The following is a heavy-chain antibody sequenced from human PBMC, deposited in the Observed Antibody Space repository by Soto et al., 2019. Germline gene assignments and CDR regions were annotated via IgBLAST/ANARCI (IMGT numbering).Heavy chain of an antibody. CDR1: GGSFSGDY. Sequence: PSETLSLTCAVYGGSFSGDYWSWIRQPPGKGLEWIWEINDSGSTNYNPSLKSRVTISVETSKKQFSLKLSSVTAADTAVYYCARGKRSSYLGTRRYSHYGMDXWGQGTTVTVS. CDR2: INDSGST. J-gene: IGHJ6*02. CDR3: ARGKRSSYLGTRRYSHYGMDX. D-gene: IGHD6-13*01. V-gene: IGHV4-34*01.